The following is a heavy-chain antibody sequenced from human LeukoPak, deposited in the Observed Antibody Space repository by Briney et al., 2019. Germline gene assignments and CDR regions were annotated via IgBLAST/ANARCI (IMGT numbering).Heavy chain of an antibody. CDR1: GFTVRSNY. CDR2: IYSGGST. CDR3: AREPDYYGSGTPDY. D-gene: IGHD3-10*01. V-gene: IGHV3-66*01. Sequence: GGSLRLSCAASGFTVRSNYMNWVRQAPGKGLEWVSVIYSGGSTYYADSVKGRFTISRDNSKNTLYLQMNSLRAEDTAVYFCAREPDYYGSGTPDYWGQGTLVTVSS. J-gene: IGHJ4*02.